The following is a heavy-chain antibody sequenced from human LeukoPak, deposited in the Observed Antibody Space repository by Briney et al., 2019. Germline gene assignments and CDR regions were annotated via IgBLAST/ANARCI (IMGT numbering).Heavy chain of an antibody. Sequence: GGSLRLSCAASGFSFSSYWMSWVRQAPGKGLEWVANIKQDGSEKYYVDSVKGRFTISRDNAQNSLYLQMNSLRAEDTAVYYCVRDLAGPPQEAFDIWGQGTVVTISS. CDR3: VRDLAGPPQEAFDI. CDR2: IKQDGSEK. V-gene: IGHV3-7*01. CDR1: GFSFSSYW. J-gene: IGHJ3*02.